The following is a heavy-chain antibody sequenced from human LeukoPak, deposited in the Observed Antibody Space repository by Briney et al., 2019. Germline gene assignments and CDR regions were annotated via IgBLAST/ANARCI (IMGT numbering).Heavy chain of an antibody. Sequence: PSETLSLTCAVYGGSFSGYYWSWTRQPPGKGLEWIGEINHSGSTNYNPSLKSRVTISVDTSKNQFSLKLSSVTAADTAVYYCARGAWGYSYGVRPFDYWGQGTLVTVSS. J-gene: IGHJ4*02. CDR2: INHSGST. CDR1: GGSFSGYY. D-gene: IGHD5-18*01. CDR3: ARGAWGYSYGVRPFDY. V-gene: IGHV4-34*01.